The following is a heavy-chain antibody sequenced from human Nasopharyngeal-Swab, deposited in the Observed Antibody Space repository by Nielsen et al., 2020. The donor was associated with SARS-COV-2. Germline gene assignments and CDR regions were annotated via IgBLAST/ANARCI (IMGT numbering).Heavy chain of an antibody. D-gene: IGHD6-13*01. CDR2: ISYDGSNK. CDR1: GFTFSSYG. J-gene: IGHJ4*02. V-gene: IGHV3-30*18. Sequence: GGSLRLSCAASGFTFSSYGMHWVRQAPGKGLEWVAVISYDGSNKYYADSVKGRFTIFRDNSKNTLYLQMNSLRAEDTAVYYCAKATGYSSSWELNYFDYWGQGTLVTVSS. CDR3: AKATGYSSSWELNYFDY.